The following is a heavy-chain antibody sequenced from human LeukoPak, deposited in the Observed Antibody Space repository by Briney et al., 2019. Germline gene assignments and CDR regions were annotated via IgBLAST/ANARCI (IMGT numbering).Heavy chain of an antibody. V-gene: IGHV3-21*01. CDR1: GFTFSSYS. J-gene: IGHJ2*01. D-gene: IGHD2-21*02. Sequence: GGSLRLSCAASGFTFSSYSMNWVRQAPGKGLEWVSSISSISSYIYYADSVKGRFTISRDNAKNSLYLQMNSLRAEDTAVYYCARENLPVVVTAIRVDWYFDLWGRGTLVTVSS. CDR3: ARENLPVVVTAIRVDWYFDL. CDR2: ISSISSYI.